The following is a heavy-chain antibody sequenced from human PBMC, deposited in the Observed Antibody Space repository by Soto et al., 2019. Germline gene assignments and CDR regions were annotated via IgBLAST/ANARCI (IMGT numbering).Heavy chain of an antibody. D-gene: IGHD1-7*01. CDR2: INGDGSST. V-gene: IGHV3-74*01. Sequence: VQLVESGGGLVQPGGSLRLSCAASGFTFSSHWMHWVRQAPGKGLVWVSRINGDGSSTSYADSVKGRFTISRDNAKNMLYLQVNSLGADDTAVYYCAGSPGLSRISGTTLGAWGQGTLVTVSS. CDR3: AGSPGLSRISGTTLGA. J-gene: IGHJ5*01. CDR1: GFTFSSHW.